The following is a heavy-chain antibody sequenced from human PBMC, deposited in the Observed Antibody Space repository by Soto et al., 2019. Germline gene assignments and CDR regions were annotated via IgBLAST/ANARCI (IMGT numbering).Heavy chain of an antibody. CDR1: GFSLSTSGVG. CDR3: AHRCGLQCSWNGGYFDF. Sequence: QITLKESGPPRVKPTQTLTLTCTFSGFSLSTSGVGVGWIRQPPGKALERLALINWDDDKRYSPSLKSRLTVTKDTSKNQVVLTRTNMDPVDTATYHCAHRCGLQCSWNGGYFDFWGQGALVIVSS. J-gene: IGHJ4*02. CDR2: INWDDDK. D-gene: IGHD1-1*01. V-gene: IGHV2-5*02.